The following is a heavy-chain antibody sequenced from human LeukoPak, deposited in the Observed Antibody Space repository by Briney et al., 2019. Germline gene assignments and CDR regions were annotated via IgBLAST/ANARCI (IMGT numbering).Heavy chain of an antibody. CDR2: IYPGDSDT. V-gene: IGHV5-51*01. CDR3: ATIAARPSYYFDY. Sequence: GESLKISCKGSGYSFTSYWIGWVRQMPGKGLDWMGVIYPGDSDTRYSPSFQGQVTISADKSISTAYLQWSSLKASDTAMYYCATIAARPSYYFDYWGQGTLVTVSS. CDR1: GYSFTSYW. J-gene: IGHJ4*02. D-gene: IGHD6-6*01.